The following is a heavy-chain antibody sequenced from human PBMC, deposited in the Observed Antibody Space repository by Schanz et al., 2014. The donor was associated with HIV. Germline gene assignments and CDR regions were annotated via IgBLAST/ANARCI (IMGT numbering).Heavy chain of an antibody. CDR1: GFTFSSYA. CDR3: ATLPTYYGMDV. V-gene: IGHV3-23*01. J-gene: IGHJ6*02. CDR2: ISGSGGST. D-gene: IGHD2-21*02. Sequence: EVQLLESGGGLVQPGGSLRLSCAASGFTFSSYAMSWVRQAPGKGLEWVSAISGSGGSTYYADSVKGRFTISRDKSKSTLYLQMNSLRAEDTAMYYCATLPTYYGMDVWGQGTTVTVSS.